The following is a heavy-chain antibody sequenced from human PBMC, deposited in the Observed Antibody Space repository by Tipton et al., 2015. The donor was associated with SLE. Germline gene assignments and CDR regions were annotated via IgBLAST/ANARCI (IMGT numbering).Heavy chain of an antibody. V-gene: IGHV4-61*09. CDR2: IYTSGST. D-gene: IGHD3-22*01. CDR1: GGSISSGSYY. CDR3: AREKGSDSSGSDAFDM. Sequence: TLSLTCTVSGGSISSGSYYWSWIRQPAGKGLEWIGYIYTSGSTNYNPSLKSRVTISVDTSKNQFSLKLSSVTAADTAVYYCAREKGSDSSGSDAFDMWGQGTMVTVSS. J-gene: IGHJ3*02.